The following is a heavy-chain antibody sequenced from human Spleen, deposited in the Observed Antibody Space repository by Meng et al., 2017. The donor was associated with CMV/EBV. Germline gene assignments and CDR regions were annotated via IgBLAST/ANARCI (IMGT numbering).Heavy chain of an antibody. CDR2: ISYDGTKK. V-gene: IGHV3-30-3*01. D-gene: IGHD1-26*01. J-gene: IGHJ4*02. CDR3: ARGGADDS. CDR1: GFTFNNYA. Sequence: GGSLRLSCAASGFTFNNYAMSWVRQAPGKGLEWVAGISYDGTKKYYADSVKGRFTISRDNSKSTLYVQMNSLRAEDTAVYYCARGGADDSWGQGTLVTVSS.